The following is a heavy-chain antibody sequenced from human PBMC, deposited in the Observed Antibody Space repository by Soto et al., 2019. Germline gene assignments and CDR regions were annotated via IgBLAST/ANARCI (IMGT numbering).Heavy chain of an antibody. CDR1: GGTFSSYA. V-gene: IGHV1-69*01. D-gene: IGHD6-6*01. Sequence: QVQLVQSGAEVKKPGSSVKVSCKASGGTFSSYAISWVQRAPGQGLEWMGGIIPIFGTANYAQKFQGRVTITADESTSTAYMELSSLRSEDTAVYYCARLGYSSSGTYYYYGMDVWDQGTTVTVSS. CDR2: IIPIFGTA. CDR3: ARLGYSSSGTYYYYGMDV. J-gene: IGHJ6*02.